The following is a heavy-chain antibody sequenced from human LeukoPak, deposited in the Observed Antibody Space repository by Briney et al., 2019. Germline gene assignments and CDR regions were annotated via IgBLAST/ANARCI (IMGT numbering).Heavy chain of an antibody. J-gene: IGHJ6*02. CDR1: GGSISSYY. D-gene: IGHD5-12*01. CDR2: ISYSGST. CDR3: ARDRTIRSSDVTYFYGMDV. Sequence: SETLSLTCTVSGGSISSYYWSWIRQPPGKGREWIGYISYSGSTKYNPSLKSRVTISVDTSKNQFSLRLTSVTAADTAVCYCARDRTIRSSDVTYFYGMDVWGQGTTVTVSS. V-gene: IGHV4-59*01.